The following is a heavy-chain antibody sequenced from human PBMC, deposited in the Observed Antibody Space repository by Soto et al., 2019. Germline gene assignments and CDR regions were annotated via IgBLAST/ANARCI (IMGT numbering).Heavy chain of an antibody. Sequence: QAQLQESGPGLAKPSETLSLNCNVSGAFISRGGYYWSWIRQRPGKGLEWIGYVYYDGRTYYNPSLQSRLTMSVDTSENQFSLKLSSLTAADTAVYFCARGNQVVDSSGRDFDYWGQGMLVTVSS. CDR3: ARGNQVVDSSGRDFDY. D-gene: IGHD3-22*01. V-gene: IGHV4-31*03. J-gene: IGHJ4*02. CDR2: VYYDGRT. CDR1: GAFISRGGYY.